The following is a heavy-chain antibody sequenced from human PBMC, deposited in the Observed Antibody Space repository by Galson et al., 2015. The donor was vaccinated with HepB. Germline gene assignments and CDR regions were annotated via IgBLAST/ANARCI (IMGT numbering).Heavy chain of an antibody. CDR1: GYTFTSYD. J-gene: IGHJ3*02. D-gene: IGHD2-2*01. CDR3: ARALRYCSSTSCYVRDAFDI. V-gene: IGHV1-8*01. Sequence: SVKVSCKASGYTFTSYDINWVRQATGQGLEWMGWMNPNSGNTGYAQKFQGRVTMTRNTSISTAYMELSSLRSEDTAVYYCARALRYCSSTSCYVRDAFDIWGQGTMVTVSS. CDR2: MNPNSGNT.